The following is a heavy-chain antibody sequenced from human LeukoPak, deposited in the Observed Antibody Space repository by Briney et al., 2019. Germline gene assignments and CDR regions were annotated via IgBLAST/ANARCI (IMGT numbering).Heavy chain of an antibody. CDR3: AKERSGGWPFDY. V-gene: IGHV3-23*01. J-gene: IGHJ4*02. CDR1: GFTVSSNY. CDR2: ISGSGGTT. Sequence: GGSLRLSCAASGFTVSSNYMSWVRQAPGKGLEWVSGISGSGGTTHYADSVKGRLTISRDNSKNTLYLQMNSLRADDTALYYCAKERSGGWPFDYWGQGTLVTVSS. D-gene: IGHD6-19*01.